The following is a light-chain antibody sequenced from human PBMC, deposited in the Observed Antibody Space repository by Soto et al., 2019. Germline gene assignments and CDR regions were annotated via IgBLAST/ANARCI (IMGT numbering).Light chain of an antibody. CDR1: SSDIGNYDY. Sequence: QSVLTQPPSASGSPGQSVTISCTGTSSDIGNYDYVSWYQQHPDKAPKLMIYEVSKRPSGVSDRFSGSKSGNTASLTVYGLQAEDEADYYCSSYAGSNKFVILGGGTKLTVL. CDR2: EVS. J-gene: IGLJ2*01. V-gene: IGLV2-8*01. CDR3: SSYAGSNKFVI.